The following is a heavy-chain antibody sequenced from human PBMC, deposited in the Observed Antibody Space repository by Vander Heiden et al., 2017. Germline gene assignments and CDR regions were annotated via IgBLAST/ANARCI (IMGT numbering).Heavy chain of an antibody. V-gene: IGHV3-33*01. CDR2: IWFDGSNK. D-gene: IGHD2-2*01. J-gene: IGHJ5*02. CDR1: GFTFSTYG. Sequence: QVHLVESGGGVVQPGGSLRLSCAASGFTFSTYGMQWARQAPGKGLDWVAVIWFDGSNKYYADSVKGRFTISRDNPKNMLYLQMNSLTDEDTAVYYCVRDGTHCSSPSCYLHSWGQGTLVTVSS. CDR3: VRDGTHCSSPSCYLHS.